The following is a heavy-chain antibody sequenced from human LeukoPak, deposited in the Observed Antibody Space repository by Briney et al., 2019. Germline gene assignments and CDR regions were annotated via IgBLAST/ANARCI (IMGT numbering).Heavy chain of an antibody. V-gene: IGHV1-8*03. CDR3: ATRIRGVIDY. CDR2: MNPNSGNT. CDR1: GYTFTSYD. D-gene: IGHD3-10*01. J-gene: IGHJ4*02. Sequence: ASVKVSCKASGYTFTSYDINWVRQATGQGLEWMGWMNPNSGNTGYAQKLQGRVTITRNTSISTAYMELSSLRSEDTAVYYCATRIRGVIDYWGQGTLVTVSS.